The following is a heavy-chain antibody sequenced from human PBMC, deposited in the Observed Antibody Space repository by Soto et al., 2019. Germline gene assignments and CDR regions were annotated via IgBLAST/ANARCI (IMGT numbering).Heavy chain of an antibody. CDR1: GFTFSSYA. CDR2: ITSKGDST. D-gene: IGHD3-16*02. Sequence: EVQLVESGGGLVQPGGSLRLSCAASGFTFSSYAMHWVRQAPGKGLEYVSAITSKGDSTYYANSVKGRFTISRDNSKNXLYLQMGSLRAVDMAVYYCARAVTFGGVIVTTFDYWGQGTLVTVSS. J-gene: IGHJ4*02. CDR3: ARAVTFGGVIVTTFDY. V-gene: IGHV3-64*01.